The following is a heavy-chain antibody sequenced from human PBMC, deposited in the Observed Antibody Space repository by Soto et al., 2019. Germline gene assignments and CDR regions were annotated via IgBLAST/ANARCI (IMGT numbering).Heavy chain of an antibody. J-gene: IGHJ6*02. CDR2: INHSGST. CDR3: ARVGSNKRGYSGYGRGMDV. D-gene: IGHD5-12*01. Sequence: LSLTCAVYGGSFSGYYWSWIRQPPGKGLEWIGEINHSGSTNYNPSLKSRVTISVDTSKNQFSLKLSSVTAADTAVYYCARVGSNKRGYSGYGRGMDVWGQGTTVTVYS. V-gene: IGHV4-34*01. CDR1: GGSFSGYY.